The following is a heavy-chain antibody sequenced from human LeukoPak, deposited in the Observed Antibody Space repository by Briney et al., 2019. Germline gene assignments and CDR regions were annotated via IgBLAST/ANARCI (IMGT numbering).Heavy chain of an antibody. Sequence: GASVKVSCKASGYTFTGYYMHWVRQAPGQGLEWMGWINPNSGGTNYAQKFQGRVTMTRDTSISTAYMELSRLRSDDTAVYYCARAEEGRDYDSSGYLFDYWGQGTLVTVSS. CDR1: GYTFTGYY. V-gene: IGHV1-2*02. J-gene: IGHJ4*02. CDR2: INPNSGGT. D-gene: IGHD3-22*01. CDR3: ARAEEGRDYDSSGYLFDY.